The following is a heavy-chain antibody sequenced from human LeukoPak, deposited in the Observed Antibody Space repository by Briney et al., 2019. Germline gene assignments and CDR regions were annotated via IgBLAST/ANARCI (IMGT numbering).Heavy chain of an antibody. J-gene: IGHJ6*04. CDR1: GGSFSGYY. D-gene: IGHD5-12*01. CDR3: ARLVRFGGYDVPRGYRDV. V-gene: IGHV4-34*01. CDR2: INHSGST. Sequence: SETLSLTCAVYGGSFSGYYWSWIRQPPGKGLEWIGEINHSGSTNYNPSLKSRVTTSVETTNNHYSLNLSPVTAADAAFDYSARLVRFGGYDVPRGYRDVWGKGNTVSISS.